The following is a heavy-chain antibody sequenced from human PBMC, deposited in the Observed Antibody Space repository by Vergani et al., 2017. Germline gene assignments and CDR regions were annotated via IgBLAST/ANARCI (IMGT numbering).Heavy chain of an antibody. D-gene: IGHD2-8*01. J-gene: IGHJ3*02. CDR3: ARVGEYCTKGVCFGAFDI. Sequence: QVQLQESGPGLVKPSQTLSLTCTVSGGSISSYYWSWIRQPPGKGLEWIGYIYYSGSTNYNPSLKSRVTISVDTSKNQFSLKLSSVTAAETAVYYCARVGEYCTKGVCFGAFDIWGQGTMVTVSS. CDR2: IYYSGST. V-gene: IGHV4-59*01. CDR1: GGSISSYY.